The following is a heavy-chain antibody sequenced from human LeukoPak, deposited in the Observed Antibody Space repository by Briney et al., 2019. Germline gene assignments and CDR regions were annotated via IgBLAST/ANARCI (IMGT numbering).Heavy chain of an antibody. CDR1: GYTFTSYG. D-gene: IGHD4-17*01. V-gene: IGHV1-18*01. Sequence: ASVKVSCKASGYTFTSYGISWVRQAPGQGLEWMGWISAYNGNTNYAQKLQGRVTMTTDTSTSTAYMELRSLRSDDTAVYYRTRSTVTTCDFDYWGQGTLVTVSS. J-gene: IGHJ4*02. CDR3: TRSTVTTCDFDY. CDR2: ISAYNGNT.